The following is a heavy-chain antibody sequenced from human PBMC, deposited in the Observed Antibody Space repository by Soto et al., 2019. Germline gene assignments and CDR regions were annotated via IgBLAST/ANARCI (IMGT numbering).Heavy chain of an antibody. CDR3: ARSCYCTNGVRYTPFDY. CDR2: IYYSGST. Sequence: SETLSLTCTVSGGSISSGDYYWSWIRQPPGKGLEWIGYIYYSGSTYYNPSLKSRVTISVDTSKNQFSLKLSSVTAADPAVYYCARSCYCTNGVRYTPFDYWGQGTLVPGSS. D-gene: IGHD2-8*01. CDR1: GGSISSGDYY. J-gene: IGHJ4*02. V-gene: IGHV4-30-4*01.